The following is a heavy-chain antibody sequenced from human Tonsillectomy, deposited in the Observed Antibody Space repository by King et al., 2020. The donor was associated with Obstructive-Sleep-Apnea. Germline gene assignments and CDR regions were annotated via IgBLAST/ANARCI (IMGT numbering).Heavy chain of an antibody. CDR1: GFSFSNNA. CDR2: ISGSGGSA. V-gene: IGHV3-23*04. CDR3: AKDDYYYYGMDV. J-gene: IGHJ6*02. Sequence: VQLVESGGGLVQPWGSLRLSCAASGFSFSNNAISWVRQAPGKGLEWVSAISGSGGSAHYADSVKGRFTISRDNSKNHLFWQMNTLRAEDTAVYYCAKDDYYYYGMDVWGQGTTVTVSS.